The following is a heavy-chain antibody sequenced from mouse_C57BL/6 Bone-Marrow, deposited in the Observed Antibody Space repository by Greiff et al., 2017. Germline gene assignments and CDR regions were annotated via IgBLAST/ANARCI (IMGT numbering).Heavy chain of an antibody. V-gene: IGHV1-82*01. J-gene: IGHJ4*01. Sequence: QVQLQQSGPELVKPGASVKISCKASGYAFSSSWMNWVKQRPGKGLEWIGRIYPGDGDTNYNGKFKGNATLTADKSSSTAYMQLSSLTSEDSAVYFCAREQLRLQLDYWGQGTSVTVSS. CDR3: AREQLRLQLDY. CDR1: GYAFSSSW. CDR2: IYPGDGDT. D-gene: IGHD3-2*02.